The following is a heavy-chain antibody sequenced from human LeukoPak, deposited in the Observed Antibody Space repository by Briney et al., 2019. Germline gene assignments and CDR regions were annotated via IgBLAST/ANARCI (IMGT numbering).Heavy chain of an antibody. CDR2: IRYDGSNK. D-gene: IGHD6-13*01. CDR3: AKDSVAAAGYYFDY. V-gene: IGHV3-30*02. J-gene: IGHJ4*02. Sequence: GGSLRLSCAASGFTFSSYGMHWVRQAPGKGLEWVAFIRYDGSNKYYADSVKGRFTISRGNSKNTLYLQMNSLRAEDTAVYYCAKDSVAAAGYYFDYWGQGTLVTVSS. CDR1: GFTFSSYG.